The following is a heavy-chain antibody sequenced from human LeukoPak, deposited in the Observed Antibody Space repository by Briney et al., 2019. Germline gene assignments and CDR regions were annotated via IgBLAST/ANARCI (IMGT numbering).Heavy chain of an antibody. CDR2: ISYDGSNK. CDR3: ARDNSGSYSFVDY. V-gene: IGHV3-30*03. CDR1: GFTFSSYG. D-gene: IGHD3-10*01. Sequence: GGSLRLSCAASGFTFSSYGMHWVRQAPGKGLEWVAVISYDGSNKYYADSVKGRFTISRDNSKNTLYLQMNSLRAEDTAVYYCARDNSGSYSFVDYWGQGTLVTVSS. J-gene: IGHJ4*02.